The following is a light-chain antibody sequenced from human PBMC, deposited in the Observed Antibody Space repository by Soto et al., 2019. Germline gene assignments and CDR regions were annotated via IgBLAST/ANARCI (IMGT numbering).Light chain of an antibody. CDR3: QQYGRSPYI. J-gene: IGKJ2*01. CDR2: DAS. V-gene: IGKV3-20*01. Sequence: EIALTQSPDTLSLSPGERALVSCRASQRVRSNCLAWYQQKPGQAPRLLIYDASTRATGIPDRFSGSGSGTDFTLTISRLEPEDFAVYYCQQYGRSPYIFGQGTKLEIK. CDR1: QRVRSNC.